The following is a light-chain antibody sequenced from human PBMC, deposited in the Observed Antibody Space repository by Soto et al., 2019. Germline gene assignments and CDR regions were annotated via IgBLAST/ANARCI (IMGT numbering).Light chain of an antibody. CDR2: GDS. Sequence: VLTQSPGTLSLSPGDSATLSCRDSQSVSTSYLAWYQQKTGQAPRLLIYGDSSRATGIPDRLSGSGSGTDLNLTISGLEPEDFAVYYCQKYGNSRGTFGQGTKVDIK. J-gene: IGKJ1*01. CDR3: QKYGNSRGT. V-gene: IGKV3-20*01. CDR1: QSVSTSY.